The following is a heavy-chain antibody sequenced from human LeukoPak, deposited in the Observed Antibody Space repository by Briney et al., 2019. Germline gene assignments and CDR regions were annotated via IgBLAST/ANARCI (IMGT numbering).Heavy chain of an antibody. J-gene: IGHJ4*02. D-gene: IGHD6-25*01. V-gene: IGHV1-46*01. CDR2: INPRGGST. CDR1: GYTFTSYF. Sequence: ASVKVSCKATGYTFTSYFMHWMRQAPGQGPEWMGIINPRGGSTDYSQKFQDRLTMTSDTSTSTVYMELNSLRSEDTAVYFCARVGVTAATADYWGQGTLVTVSS. CDR3: ARVGVTAATADY.